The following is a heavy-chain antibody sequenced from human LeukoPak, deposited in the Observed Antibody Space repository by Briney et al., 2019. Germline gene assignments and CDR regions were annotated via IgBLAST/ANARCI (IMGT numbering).Heavy chain of an antibody. CDR1: GGSFSGYY. J-gene: IGHJ4*02. CDR2: INHSGNT. Sequence: SETLSLTCAVYGGSFSGYYWSWIRQPPGKGLEWIGEINHSGNTNYNPSLKSRVSMSVDTSKKQFSLNLISVTAADTAVYYCARVGWAGLLRFAYWGQGPLVIVSS. V-gene: IGHV4-34*01. D-gene: IGHD1-26*01. CDR3: ARVGWAGLLRFAY.